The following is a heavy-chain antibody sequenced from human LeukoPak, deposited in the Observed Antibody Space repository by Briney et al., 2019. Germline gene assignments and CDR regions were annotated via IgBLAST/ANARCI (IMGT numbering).Heavy chain of an antibody. CDR3: ARDVATNGWYTFDY. J-gene: IGHJ4*02. D-gene: IGHD6-19*01. V-gene: IGHV6-1*01. CDR1: GDSVSSIDGA. CDR2: TYYRSKWYS. Sequence: SQTLSLTCAISGDSVSSIDGAWNWVRQSPSRGLEWLGRTYYRSKWYSDYAVPIQGRISINPDASKNQFTLHLFSVTPDDTAVYYCARDVATNGWYTFDYWGQGTRVTVSS.